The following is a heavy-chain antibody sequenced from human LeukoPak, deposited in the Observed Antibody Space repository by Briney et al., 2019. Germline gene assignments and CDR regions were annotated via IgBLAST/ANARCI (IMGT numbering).Heavy chain of an antibody. CDR3: ARHRITIFGVVSYAFDI. CDR1: GGSFSGYY. CDR2: INHSGST. D-gene: IGHD3-3*01. V-gene: IGHV4-34*01. Sequence: TPSETLFLTCAVYGGSFSGYYWSWIRQPPGKGLEWIGEINHSGSTNYNPSLKSRVTISVDTSKNQFSLKLSSVTAADTAVYYCARHRITIFGVVSYAFDIWGQGTMATVSS. J-gene: IGHJ3*02.